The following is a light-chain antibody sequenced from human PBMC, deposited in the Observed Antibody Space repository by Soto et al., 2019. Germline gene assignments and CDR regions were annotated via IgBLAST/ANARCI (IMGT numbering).Light chain of an antibody. Sequence: EIVLTQSPATLSSSPGERATLSCRASQSVSSYLAWYQQKPGQAPRLLIYDASNRATGIPARFSGSGSGTDFTHTISSLETEDFAVYYCQQRSNWPPYTFGQGTKLAIK. CDR2: DAS. CDR3: QQRSNWPPYT. V-gene: IGKV3-11*01. CDR1: QSVSSY. J-gene: IGKJ2*01.